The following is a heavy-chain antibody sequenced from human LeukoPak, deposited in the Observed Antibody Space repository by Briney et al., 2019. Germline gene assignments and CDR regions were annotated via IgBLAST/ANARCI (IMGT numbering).Heavy chain of an antibody. CDR3: ARAGPAYSGYYLFDY. Sequence: SETLSLTCTVYGGSISSYYWSWIRQPPGKGLEWIGYIYYSGSTNYNPSLKSRVTISVDTSKNQFSLKLSSVTAADTAVYYYARAGPAYSGYYLFDYSGQGTLVTVSS. J-gene: IGHJ4*02. CDR1: GGSISSYY. V-gene: IGHV4-59*01. D-gene: IGHD3-22*01. CDR2: IYYSGST.